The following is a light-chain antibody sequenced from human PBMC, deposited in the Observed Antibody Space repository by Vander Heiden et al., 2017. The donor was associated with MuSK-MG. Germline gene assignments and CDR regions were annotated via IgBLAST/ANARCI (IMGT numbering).Light chain of an antibody. CDR3: SSYTRSSTVI. V-gene: IGLV2-14*01. CDR2: DVS. J-gene: IGLJ2*01. CDR1: SSNLGSYNY. Sequence: QSALTQPASVSGFSGPSITISCIGTSSNLGSYNYVSWYQQHPGKAPKLMIYDVSNRPSGVSNRFSGSKSDNTASLTISGLQAEDEADYYCSSYTRSSTVIFGGGTKLTVL.